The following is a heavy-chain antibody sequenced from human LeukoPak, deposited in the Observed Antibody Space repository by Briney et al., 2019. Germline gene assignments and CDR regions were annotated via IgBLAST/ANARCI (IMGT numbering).Heavy chain of an antibody. CDR3: ARGEYSSSSSYYYMDV. V-gene: IGHV6-1*01. J-gene: IGHJ6*03. CDR1: GDSVSSNSAA. CDR2: TYYRSKWYN. Sequence: SQTLSLTCAISGDSVSSNSAAWNWIRQSPSRGLEWLGRTYYRSKWYNDYAVSVKSRITINPDTSKNQFSLQLNSVTPEDTAVYYCARGEYSSSSSYYYMDVWGKGTTVTVSS. D-gene: IGHD6-6*01.